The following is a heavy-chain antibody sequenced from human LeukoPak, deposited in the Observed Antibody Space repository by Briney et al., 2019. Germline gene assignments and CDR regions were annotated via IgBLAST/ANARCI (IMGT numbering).Heavy chain of an antibody. CDR2: ISYDGSNT. CDR3: ARHPGDFTGIVNYYYMDV. D-gene: IGHD1-26*01. J-gene: IGHJ6*03. V-gene: IGHV3-30*03. Sequence: GGSLRLSCAASEFTFTTYSMAWVRQAPGKGLEWVTIISYDGSNTYYADSVKGRFTISRDNSKNMLFLQMNSLRVEDTADYYCARHPGDFTGIVNYYYMDVWGKGTAVTVSS. CDR1: EFTFTTYS.